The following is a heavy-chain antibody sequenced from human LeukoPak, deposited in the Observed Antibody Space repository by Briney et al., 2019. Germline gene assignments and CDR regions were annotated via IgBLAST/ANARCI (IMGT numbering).Heavy chain of an antibody. Sequence: GGSLRLSCVASGFAFSTYGMSWVRQAPGKGLEWVSSISDSASFIYYSDSVRGRFTISRDNAKNSLFLQMNSLRAEDTAVYYCAVLDGGVTFDIWGQGTMVTVSS. CDR3: AVLDGGVTFDI. V-gene: IGHV3-21*01. D-gene: IGHD2-8*02. J-gene: IGHJ3*02. CDR2: ISDSASFI. CDR1: GFAFSTYG.